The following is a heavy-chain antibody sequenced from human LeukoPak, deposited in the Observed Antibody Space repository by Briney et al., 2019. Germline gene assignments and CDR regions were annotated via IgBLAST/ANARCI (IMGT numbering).Heavy chain of an antibody. CDR2: INNNNGNT. J-gene: IGHJ3*02. CDR3: AREGPDYGPTFDI. D-gene: IGHD4/OR15-4a*01. Sequence: ASVKVSCTASGYSFTRNGISWVRQAPGQGLEWMGWINNNNGNTKYAQNLQGKVTMTTDTSTSTAYMELRSLRFDGTAMYYCAREGPDYGPTFDIWGQGTMVTVSS. CDR1: GYSFTRNG. V-gene: IGHV1-18*01.